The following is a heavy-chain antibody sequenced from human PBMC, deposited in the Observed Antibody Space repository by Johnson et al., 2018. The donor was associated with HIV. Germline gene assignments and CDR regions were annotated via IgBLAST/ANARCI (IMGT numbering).Heavy chain of an antibody. Sequence: VQLVESGGGLVQPGGSLRLSCAASGFTFDDYAMHWVRQAPGKGLEWVSGISWNSGSIGYADSVKGRFTISRDNAKNSLYLQMNSLRAEDTALYYCAKDWSSSPPGAFDIWGQGTMVTVSS. D-gene: IGHD6-6*01. V-gene: IGHV3-9*01. CDR3: AKDWSSSPPGAFDI. J-gene: IGHJ3*02. CDR2: ISWNSGSI. CDR1: GFTFDDYA.